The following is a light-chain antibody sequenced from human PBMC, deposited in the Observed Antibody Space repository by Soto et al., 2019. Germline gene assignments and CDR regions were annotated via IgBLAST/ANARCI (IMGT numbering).Light chain of an antibody. CDR2: DVS. CDR1: SSDVGFSND. V-gene: IGLV2-14*01. CDR3: SSSTNSSTDV. J-gene: IGLJ1*01. Sequence: QSALTQPASVSGSPGQSITISCTGTSSDVGFSNDVFWYQQHAGKAPKLIISDVSNRPSGVSNRFSGSKSGNTASLTISCLQAEEEDAYYCSSSTNSSTDVFGTGTKLTVL.